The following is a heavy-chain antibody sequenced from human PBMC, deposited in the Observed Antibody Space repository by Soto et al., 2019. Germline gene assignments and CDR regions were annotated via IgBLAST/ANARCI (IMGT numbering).Heavy chain of an antibody. CDR2: ISSSSSTI. J-gene: IGHJ6*02. V-gene: IGHV3-48*01. CDR1: GFTFSSYS. CDR3: ARDPNYYYYYGMDV. Sequence: PGGSLRLSCAASGFTFSSYSMNWVRQAPGKGLEWVSYISSSSSTIYYADSVKGRFTISRDNAKNSLYLQMNSLRGEDTAVYYCARDPNYYYYYGMDVCGQGPTVTV.